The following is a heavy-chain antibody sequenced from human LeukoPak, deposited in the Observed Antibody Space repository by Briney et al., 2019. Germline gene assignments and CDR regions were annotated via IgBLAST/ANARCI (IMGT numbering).Heavy chain of an antibody. Sequence: ASVKVSCKASGYTFTSYYMHWVRQAPGQGLEWMGIINPSGGSTSYAQKFQGRVTMTRDTSTSTVYMELGSLRSEDTAVYYCAKSNSLYYYDSSGITPLYFDYWGQGTLVTVSS. J-gene: IGHJ4*02. D-gene: IGHD3-22*01. CDR1: GYTFTSYY. CDR3: AKSNSLYYYDSSGITPLYFDY. V-gene: IGHV1-46*01. CDR2: INPSGGST.